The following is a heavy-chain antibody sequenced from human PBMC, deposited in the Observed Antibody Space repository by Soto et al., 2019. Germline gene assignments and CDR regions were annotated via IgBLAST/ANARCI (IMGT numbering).Heavy chain of an antibody. V-gene: IGHV4-31*03. CDR2: IYYMGTT. D-gene: IGHD6-19*01. CDR1: GGSISSGGYY. CDR3: ASQATGWYPDY. Sequence: QVQLQESGPGLVKPSQTLSLTCNVSGGSISSGGYYWSWIRQHPGKGLEWIGYIYYMGTTYYNPSLKSRLTISVDTSKNQFSLKLSSVTAADTAVYYCASQATGWYPDYWGQGTLVTVSS. J-gene: IGHJ4*02.